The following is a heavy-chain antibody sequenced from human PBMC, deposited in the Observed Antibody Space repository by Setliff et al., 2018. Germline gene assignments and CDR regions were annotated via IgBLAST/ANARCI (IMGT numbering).Heavy chain of an antibody. CDR2: IYYSGST. V-gene: IGHV4-39*01. J-gene: IGHJ4*02. CDR3: ARTGTYRYFDY. D-gene: IGHD1-1*01. CDR1: GGSISSSSHY. Sequence: SETLSLTCTVSGGSISSSSHYWGWIRQPPGEGLEWIGSIYYSGSTYYNASLKGRLTISVDTAQNQFSLRLTSVTAADTAVYYCARTGTYRYFDYWGQGALVTVSS.